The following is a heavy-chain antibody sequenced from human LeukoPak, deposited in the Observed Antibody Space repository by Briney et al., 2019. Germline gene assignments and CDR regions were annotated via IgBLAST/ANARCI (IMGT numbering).Heavy chain of an antibody. J-gene: IGHJ4*02. CDR1: GGSTSSSNYY. Sequence: SETLSLTCTVSGGSTSSSNYYWGWIRQPPGKGLEWIGSIYYGGNTNYNPSLKSRVTLSVDTSKNQFSLKVSSVTAADTAVYYCARHPSCTTITHCSFDFWGRGTLVTVSS. D-gene: IGHD4-11*01. CDR2: IYYGGNT. V-gene: IGHV4-39*01. CDR3: ARHPSCTTITHCSFDF.